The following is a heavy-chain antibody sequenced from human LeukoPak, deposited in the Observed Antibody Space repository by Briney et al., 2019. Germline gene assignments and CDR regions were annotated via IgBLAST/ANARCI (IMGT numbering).Heavy chain of an antibody. CDR3: ARSTSGYYSKHYYFYMDV. D-gene: IGHD3-22*01. CDR2: IYYSGTT. J-gene: IGHJ6*03. V-gene: IGHV4-59*01. CDR1: GASISSYF. Sequence: SETLSLTCSVSGASISSYFWSWIRHPPGKGLEWIGYIYYSGTTNYNPSLKSRIAISLDTSKKQFSLRMRSVTAADTAVYYCARSTSGYYSKHYYFYMDVWGKGTTVTVSS.